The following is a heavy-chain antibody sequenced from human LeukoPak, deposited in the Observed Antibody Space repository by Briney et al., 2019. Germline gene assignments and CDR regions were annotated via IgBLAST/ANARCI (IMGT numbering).Heavy chain of an antibody. V-gene: IGHV1-69*05. CDR1: GGTFSSYA. D-gene: IGHD6-13*01. Sequence: ASVKVSCKASGGTFSSYAISWVRQAPGQGLEWMGGIIPIFGTANYAQKFQGRVTMTRDTSISTAYMELSRLRSDDTAVYYCARVSAVAAAAPVPDAFDIWGQGTMVTVSS. CDR2: IIPIFGTA. CDR3: ARVSAVAAAAPVPDAFDI. J-gene: IGHJ3*02.